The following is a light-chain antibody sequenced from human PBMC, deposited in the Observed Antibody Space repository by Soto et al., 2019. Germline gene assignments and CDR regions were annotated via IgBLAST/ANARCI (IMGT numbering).Light chain of an antibody. CDR3: QQCGRSST. CDR2: GAS. Sequence: EIVLTQSPGTLSLSPGERATLSCRASQTFSNSFLSWFQQIPGQAPRLLIYGASMRATGIPDRFSGSGSGTDFTLTTSRLQNQDFEVSYCQQCGRSSTFGQGTRLEI. J-gene: IGKJ5*01. V-gene: IGKV3-20*01. CDR1: QTFSNSF.